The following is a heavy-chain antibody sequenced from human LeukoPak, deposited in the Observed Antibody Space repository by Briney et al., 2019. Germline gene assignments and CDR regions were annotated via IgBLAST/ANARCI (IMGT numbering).Heavy chain of an antibody. D-gene: IGHD3-22*01. CDR1: GFTVSSNY. V-gene: IGHV3-66*02. CDR3: ARDFSYYDSSGYQQSDY. CDR2: SYSGGST. Sequence: PGGSLRLTCAASGFTVSSNYMSWVRQAPGKGLEWLSVSYSGGSTYYADSVKGRFTISRDNSKNTLYLQMNSLRAEDTAVYYCARDFSYYDSSGYQQSDYWGQGTLVTVTS. J-gene: IGHJ4*02.